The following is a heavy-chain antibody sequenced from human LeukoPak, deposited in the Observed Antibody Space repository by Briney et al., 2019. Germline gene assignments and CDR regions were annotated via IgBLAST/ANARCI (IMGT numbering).Heavy chain of an antibody. CDR2: IIPILGIA. CDR1: GGTFSSYA. V-gene: IGHV1-69*04. J-gene: IGHJ4*02. Sequence: VASVKVSCKASGGTFSSYAISWVRQAPGQGLEWMGRIIPILGIANYAQKFQGRVTITADKSTSTAYMELSSLRAEDTAVYYCAKDWSGYTYGYFDYWGQGTLVTVSS. CDR3: AKDWSGYTYGYFDY. D-gene: IGHD5-18*01.